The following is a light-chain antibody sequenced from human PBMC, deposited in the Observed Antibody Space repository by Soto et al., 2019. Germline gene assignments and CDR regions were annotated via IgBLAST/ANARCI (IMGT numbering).Light chain of an antibody. CDR1: QSVSSN. V-gene: IGKV3D-15*01. CDR3: QQHTQWPIT. J-gene: IGKJ5*01. Sequence: MVVTQSPGTGSLHKRDRATLRCRASQSVSSNLARYQQKPGQAPRLLIYYISTRATGIPARFSGSGSGTEFTLTINSLQSEDSAVYYCQQHTQWPITFGQGTRLEIK. CDR2: YIS.